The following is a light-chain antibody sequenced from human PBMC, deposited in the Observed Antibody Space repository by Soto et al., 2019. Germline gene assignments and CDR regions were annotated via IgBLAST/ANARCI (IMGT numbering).Light chain of an antibody. Sequence: DIQMTQSPSTLSASVGDRVTITCRASQSISSWLAWYQQKPGKASKLLIYDASSLESGVPSRFSGSGSGTDFTLTISSLQPDEFATYDCQQYNSYSLTFGQGTKVEIK. CDR1: QSISSW. V-gene: IGKV1-5*01. CDR2: DAS. CDR3: QQYNSYSLT. J-gene: IGKJ1*01.